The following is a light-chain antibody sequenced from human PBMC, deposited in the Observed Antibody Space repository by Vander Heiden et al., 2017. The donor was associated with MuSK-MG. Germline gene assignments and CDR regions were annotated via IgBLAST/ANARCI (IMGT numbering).Light chain of an antibody. Sequence: DIQVTQSPSSLSASVGDRVTITCRASQSISSYLNWYQQKPGKAPKLLIYAASSLQSGVPSRFSGSGSGTDFTLTISSLQPEDFATYYCQQSYSTPLNVGGGTKVEI. CDR3: QQSYSTPLN. CDR2: AAS. J-gene: IGKJ4*01. CDR1: QSISSY. V-gene: IGKV1-39*01.